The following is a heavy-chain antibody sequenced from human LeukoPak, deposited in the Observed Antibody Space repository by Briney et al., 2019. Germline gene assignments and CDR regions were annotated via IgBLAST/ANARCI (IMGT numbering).Heavy chain of an antibody. D-gene: IGHD3-9*01. CDR2: IRYDGSNK. Sequence: PGGSLRLSCAASGFTFSSYGMHWVRQAPGKGLEWVAFIRYDGSNKCYADSVKGRFTISRDNSKNTLYLQMNSLRAEDTAVYYCAKLVLRYFDWLMDYWGQGTLVTVSS. J-gene: IGHJ4*02. V-gene: IGHV3-30*02. CDR1: GFTFSSYG. CDR3: AKLVLRYFDWLMDY.